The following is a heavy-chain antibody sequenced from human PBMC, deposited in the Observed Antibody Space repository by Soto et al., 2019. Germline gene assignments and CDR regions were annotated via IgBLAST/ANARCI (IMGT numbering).Heavy chain of an antibody. CDR3: ARQTPPPGFFPFYYYYMDV. V-gene: IGHV4-39*01. CDR2: IYYSGST. Sequence: QLQLQESGPGLVKPSETLSLTCTVTGDSFSRSTYYWGWIRQPPGKGLEWIGSIYYSGSTYYNPSHGSRVTISIDTSKKKFSLKLRSVTAADTAVYYCARQTPPPGFFPFYYYYMDVWGKGTTVTVSS. J-gene: IGHJ6*03. CDR1: GDSFSRSTYY. D-gene: IGHD3-3*01.